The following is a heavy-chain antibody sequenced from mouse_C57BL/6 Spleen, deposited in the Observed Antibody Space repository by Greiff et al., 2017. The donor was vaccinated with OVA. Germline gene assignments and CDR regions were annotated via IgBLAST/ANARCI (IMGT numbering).Heavy chain of an antibody. CDR1: GFTFTDYY. CDR2: IRNKANGYTT. V-gene: IGHV7-3*01. CDR3: ASLYYGSSSFAY. J-gene: IGHJ3*01. D-gene: IGHD1-1*01. Sequence: EVKLMESGGGLVQPGGSLSLSCAASGFTFTDYYMSWVRQPPGKALEWLGFIRNKANGYTTEYSASVKGRFTISRDNSQSILYLQMNALRAEDSATYYCASLYYGSSSFAYWGQGTLVTVSA.